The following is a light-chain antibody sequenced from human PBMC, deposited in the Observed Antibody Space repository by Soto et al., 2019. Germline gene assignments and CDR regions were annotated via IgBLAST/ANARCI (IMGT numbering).Light chain of an antibody. J-gene: IGLJ1*01. Sequence: SALTQPASVSGSPGQSITISCTGTSSDVGGYNYVSWYQQHPGKAPKLMIFEVTTRPSGVSNRFSGSKSGNTASLTISGLQAEDEADYYCSSYTSGNSLVFGTGTKVTVL. CDR1: SSDVGGYNY. CDR3: SSYTSGNSLV. CDR2: EVT. V-gene: IGLV2-14*01.